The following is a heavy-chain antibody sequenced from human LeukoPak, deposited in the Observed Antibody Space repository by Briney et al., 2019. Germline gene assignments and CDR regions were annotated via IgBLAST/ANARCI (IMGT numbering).Heavy chain of an antibody. J-gene: IGHJ6*03. V-gene: IGHV4-61*02. CDR1: GGSISSSSYY. CDR3: ARTNYYYYYMDV. D-gene: IGHD1-7*01. Sequence: SETLSLTCTVSGGSISSSSYYWSWIRQPAGKGLEWIGRIYTSGSTNYNPSLKSRVTISVDTSKNQFSLKLSSVTAADTAAYFCARTNYYYYYMDVWGKGTTVTISS. CDR2: IYTSGST.